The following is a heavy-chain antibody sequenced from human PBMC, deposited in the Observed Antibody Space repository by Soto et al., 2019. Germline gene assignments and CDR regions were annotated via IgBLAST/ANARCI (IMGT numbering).Heavy chain of an antibody. CDR2: IFHNGNA. CDR3: AREVNETADADAFDI. D-gene: IGHD2-2*01. J-gene: IGHJ3*02. CDR1: GGSISDDNYF. Sequence: QVQLQESGPGLVKPTQTLSLTCTVSGGSISDDNYFWSWVRHLPGKGLEWLGYIFHNGNAYYNPSLKSRLIISVDRSKNQFSLEVNSVTAADTAVYYCAREVNETADADAFDIWGQGTTVTVSS. V-gene: IGHV4-31*03.